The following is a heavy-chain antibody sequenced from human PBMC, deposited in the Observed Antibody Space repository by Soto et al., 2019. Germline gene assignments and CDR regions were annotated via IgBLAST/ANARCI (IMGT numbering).Heavy chain of an antibody. J-gene: IGHJ4*02. Sequence: GASVXVSCKASGYTFTSYGISWVRQAPGQGLEWMGWISAYNGNTNYAQKLQGRVTMTTDTSTSTAYMELRSLRSDDTAVYYCARVRGITFGGVVYTDFDYWGQGTLVTVSS. CDR2: ISAYNGNT. CDR3: ARVRGITFGGVVYTDFDY. CDR1: GYTFTSYG. D-gene: IGHD3-16*01. V-gene: IGHV1-18*01.